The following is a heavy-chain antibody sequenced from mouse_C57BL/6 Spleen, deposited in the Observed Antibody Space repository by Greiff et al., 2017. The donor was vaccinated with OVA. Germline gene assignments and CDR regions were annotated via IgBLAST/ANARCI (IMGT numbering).Heavy chain of an antibody. Sequence: QVQLQQPGAELVKPGASVKLSCKASGYTFTSYWMHWVKQRPGQGLEWIGMIHPNSGSTNYNEKFKSKATLTVDKSSSTAYMQLSSLTSEDSAVDYCARERGSSGYGFDYWGQGTTLTVSS. CDR1: GYTFTSYW. J-gene: IGHJ2*01. V-gene: IGHV1-64*01. CDR3: ARERGSSGYGFDY. D-gene: IGHD3-2*02. CDR2: IHPNSGST.